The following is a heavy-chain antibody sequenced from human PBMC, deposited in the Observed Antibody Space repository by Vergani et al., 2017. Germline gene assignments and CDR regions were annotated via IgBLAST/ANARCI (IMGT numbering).Heavy chain of an antibody. D-gene: IGHD3-3*01. CDR2: IYSGGST. Sequence: EVQLVETGGGLIQPGGSLRLSCAASGFTVSSNYMSWVRQAPGKGLEWVSVIYSGGSTYYADSVKGRFTISRDNAKNSLYLQMNSLRAEDTAVYYCARDTYYDSGDYWGQGTLVNVSS. J-gene: IGHJ4*02. CDR1: GFTVSSNY. V-gene: IGHV3-53*02. CDR3: ARDTYYDSGDY.